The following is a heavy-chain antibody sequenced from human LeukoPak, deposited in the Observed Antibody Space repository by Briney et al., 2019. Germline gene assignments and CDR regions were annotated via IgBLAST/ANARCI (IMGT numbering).Heavy chain of an antibody. D-gene: IGHD4-17*01. CDR3: ARLYGTYPGWFDP. CDR2: IWYDGSNK. CDR1: GFTFSSYG. J-gene: IGHJ5*02. V-gene: IGHV3-33*08. Sequence: GGSLRLSCAASGFTFSSYGIHWVRQAPGKGLEWVAVIWYDGSNKYYADSVKGRFTISRDNSKNTLYLQMNSLRAEDTAVYYCARLYGTYPGWFDPWGQGTLVTVSS.